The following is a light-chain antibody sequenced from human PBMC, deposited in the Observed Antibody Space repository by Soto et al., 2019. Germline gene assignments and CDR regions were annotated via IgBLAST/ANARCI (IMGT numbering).Light chain of an antibody. CDR1: QSVLYSSNNKNY. CDR3: QQYYSTLPIT. J-gene: IGKJ5*01. V-gene: IGKV4-1*01. Sequence: DIVMTQSPDSLAVSLGERATINCKSSQSVLYSSNNKNYLAWYQQKPGQPPKLLIYWASTRESGVPDRFSGSGSGTDFTLTISSLQAEDVAVYSCQQYYSTLPITFGQGTRLEIK. CDR2: WAS.